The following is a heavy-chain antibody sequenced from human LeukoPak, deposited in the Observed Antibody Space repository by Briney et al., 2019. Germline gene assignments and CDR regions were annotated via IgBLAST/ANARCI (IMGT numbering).Heavy chain of an antibody. Sequence: GESLRLSCAASGFPFSTYAMSWVRQAPGKGLEWVSGLSGSGGATYYADSVKGRFTISRDTSKNTLYLQMNSLRAEDTAVYYCARSFTIVGVVIKTLPGDVWGKGTTVTVSS. CDR2: LSGSGGAT. CDR3: ARSFTIVGVVIKTLPGDV. CDR1: GFPFSTYA. D-gene: IGHD3-3*01. V-gene: IGHV3-23*01. J-gene: IGHJ6*04.